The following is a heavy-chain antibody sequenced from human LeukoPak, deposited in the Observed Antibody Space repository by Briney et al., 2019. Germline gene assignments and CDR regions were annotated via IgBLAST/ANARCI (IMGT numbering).Heavy chain of an antibody. CDR1: GYSISSGYY. D-gene: IGHD2-15*01. Sequence: SETLSLTCTVSGYSISSGYYWGWIRQPPGKGLEWIGSIYHSGSTYYNPSLKSRVTISVDTSKNQFSLKLSSVTAADPAVYYCARNPTLVVPFDPWGQGTLVTVSS. V-gene: IGHV4-38-2*02. J-gene: IGHJ5*02. CDR2: IYHSGST. CDR3: ARNPTLVVPFDP.